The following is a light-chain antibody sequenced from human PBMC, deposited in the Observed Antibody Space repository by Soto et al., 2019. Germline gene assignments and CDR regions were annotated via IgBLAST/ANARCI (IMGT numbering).Light chain of an antibody. CDR2: EVS. J-gene: IGLJ2*01. CDR1: SSDVGAYNY. Sequence: QSALTQPASVSGSPGQSITISCTGTSSDVGAYNYISWYQQYPGTAPKIMIYEVSSRPSGVSHRFSGSKSGNTASLTISGLQAEDEADYYCNSYTASSTHVVFGGGTKVTVL. V-gene: IGLV2-14*01. CDR3: NSYTASSTHVV.